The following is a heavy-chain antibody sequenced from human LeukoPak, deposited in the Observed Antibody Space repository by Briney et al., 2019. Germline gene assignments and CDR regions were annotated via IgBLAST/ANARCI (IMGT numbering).Heavy chain of an antibody. Sequence: ASVKVSCKASGYTFTSYDINWVRQATGQGLEWMGWMNPNSGNTGYAQKFQGRVTITADKSTSTAYMELSSLRSDDTAVYYCARDSGRGYSYPFDYWGQGTLVTVSS. CDR3: ARDSGRGYSYPFDY. V-gene: IGHV1-8*01. D-gene: IGHD5-18*01. J-gene: IGHJ4*02. CDR2: MNPNSGNT. CDR1: GYTFTSYD.